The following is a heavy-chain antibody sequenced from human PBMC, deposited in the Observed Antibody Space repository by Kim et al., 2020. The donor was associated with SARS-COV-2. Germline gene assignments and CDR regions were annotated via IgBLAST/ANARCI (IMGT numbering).Heavy chain of an antibody. V-gene: IGHV4-39*01. D-gene: IGHD3-22*01. CDR3: APWGYYYDSSGPEYPY. CDR2: IYYSGST. Sequence: SETLSLTCTVSGGSISSSSYYWGWIRQPPGKGLEWIGSIYYSGSTYYNPSLKSRVTISVDTSKNQFSLKLSSVTAADTAVYYCAPWGYYYDSSGPEYPYWGQGTLVTVSS. CDR1: GGSISSSSYY. J-gene: IGHJ4*02.